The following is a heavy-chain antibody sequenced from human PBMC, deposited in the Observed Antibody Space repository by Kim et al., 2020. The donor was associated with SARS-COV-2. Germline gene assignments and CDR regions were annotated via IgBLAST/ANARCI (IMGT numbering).Heavy chain of an antibody. J-gene: IGHJ4*02. CDR2: IIPIFGTA. D-gene: IGHD3-22*01. Sequence: QGLEWMGGIIPIFGTANYAQKFQGRVTITADESTSTAYMELSSLRSEDTAVYYCARVIGYDSSGYYLDYWGQGTLVTVSS. V-gene: IGHV1-69*01. CDR3: ARVIGYDSSGYYLDY.